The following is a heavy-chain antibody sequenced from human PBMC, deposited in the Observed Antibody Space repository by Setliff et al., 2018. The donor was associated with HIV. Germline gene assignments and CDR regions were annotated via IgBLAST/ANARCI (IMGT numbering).Heavy chain of an antibody. D-gene: IGHD1-26*01. CDR2: ITSYKGNT. CDR1: GYTFSNYG. J-gene: IGHJ2*01. CDR3: ARDHHSGRGSNFPWYSDL. Sequence: GASVKVSCKASGYTFSNYGITWVRQAPGQGLEWMGWITSYKGNTNYAKKFKGRVTMTTDTSTSIAYMELKSLRSEDTAVYYCARDHHSGRGSNFPWYSDLWGRGTLVTVSS. V-gene: IGHV1-18*01.